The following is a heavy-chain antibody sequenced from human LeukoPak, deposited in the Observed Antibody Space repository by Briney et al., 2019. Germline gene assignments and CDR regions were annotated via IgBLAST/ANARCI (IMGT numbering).Heavy chain of an antibody. CDR3: EKGRKGEVVVVIFMS. CDR2: ISGSGGST. Sequence: GGSLRLSCAASGFTFSSYAMSWVRQAPGKGLEWVSAISGSGGSTYYADSVKGRFTISRDNSKNTLYLQMNSLRAEDTAVYYCEKGRKGEVVVVIFMSWGQGTLVTVSS. V-gene: IGHV3-23*01. J-gene: IGHJ5*02. D-gene: IGHD3-22*01. CDR1: GFTFSSYA.